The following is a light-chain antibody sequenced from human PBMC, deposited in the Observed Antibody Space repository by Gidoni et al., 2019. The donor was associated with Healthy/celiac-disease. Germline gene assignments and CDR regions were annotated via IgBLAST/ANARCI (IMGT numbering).Light chain of an antibody. CDR1: KLGDKY. Sequence: SYELTQPPAVSVSPGQTAIITCSGDKLGDKYACWYQQKPGQSPVLVIYQDSKRPSGIPERFSGSNSGNTATLTISWTQAMDEADYYCQAWDSSTAVFGGGTKLTVL. CDR3: QAWDSSTAV. V-gene: IGLV3-1*01. J-gene: IGLJ2*01. CDR2: QDS.